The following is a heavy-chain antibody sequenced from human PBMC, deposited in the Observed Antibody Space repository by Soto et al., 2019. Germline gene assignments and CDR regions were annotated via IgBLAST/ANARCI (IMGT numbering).Heavy chain of an antibody. CDR2: ISSDGRST. Sequence: EVQLVESGGDLVQPGGSLRLSCAASGFTFSNYPMYWVRQTPGKGLVWVSRISSDGRSTIYADSVKGRFTISRDNDRNTLYLQMNNLRAEDTAVYYCGRVGNGEGYYWGQGTLVTVSS. CDR1: GFTFSNYP. D-gene: IGHD2-8*01. CDR3: GRVGNGEGYY. V-gene: IGHV3-74*01. J-gene: IGHJ4*02.